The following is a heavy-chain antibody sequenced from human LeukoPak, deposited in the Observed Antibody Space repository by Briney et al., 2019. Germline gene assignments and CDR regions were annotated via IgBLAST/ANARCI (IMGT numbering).Heavy chain of an antibody. V-gene: IGHV4-39*01. CDR3: ARGPGSSSWYVN. J-gene: IGHJ4*02. CDR2: IYYSGST. Sequence: PSETLSLTCTVSGGSISSSSYYWGWIRQPPGKGLEWIGSIYYSGSTYYNPSLKSRVTISVDTSKNQFSLKLSSVTAADTAVYYCARGPGSSSWYVNWGQGTLVTVSS. CDR1: GGSISSSSYY. D-gene: IGHD6-13*01.